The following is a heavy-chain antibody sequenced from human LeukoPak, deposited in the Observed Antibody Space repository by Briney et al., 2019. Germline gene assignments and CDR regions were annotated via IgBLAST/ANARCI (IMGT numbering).Heavy chain of an antibody. V-gene: IGHV4-59*01. Sequence: NPSETLSLTCTVSGGSISSYYWSWIRQPPGKGLEWIGYIYYSGSTNYNPSLKSRVTISVDTSKNQFSLKLSSVTAADTAVYYCARILGYCSGGSCYQLHAFDIWGQGTMVTVSS. J-gene: IGHJ3*02. CDR1: GGSISSYY. D-gene: IGHD2-15*01. CDR2: IYYSGST. CDR3: ARILGYCSGGSCYQLHAFDI.